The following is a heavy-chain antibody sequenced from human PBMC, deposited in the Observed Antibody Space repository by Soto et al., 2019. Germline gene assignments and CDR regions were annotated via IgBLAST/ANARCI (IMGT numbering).Heavy chain of an antibody. CDR3: ARDIGGDFDY. J-gene: IGHJ4*02. Sequence: PSETLSLTCTVSGGSISSYYWSWIRQPPGKGLEWIGYIYYSGSTNYNPSLKSRVTISVDTSKNQFSLKLSSVTAADTAVYYCARDIGGDFDYWGQGSLVTVSS. D-gene: IGHD3-10*01. CDR2: IYYSGST. CDR1: GGSISSYY. V-gene: IGHV4-59*01.